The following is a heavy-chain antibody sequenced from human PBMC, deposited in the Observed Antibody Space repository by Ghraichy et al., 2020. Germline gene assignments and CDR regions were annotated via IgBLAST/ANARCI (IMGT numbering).Heavy chain of an antibody. J-gene: IGHJ3*02. CDR3: ARVDPRYGDYGGLRSHDAFDI. D-gene: IGHD4-17*01. CDR2: IYTSGST. Sequence: SETLSLTCTVSGGSISSGSYYWSWIRQPAGKGLEWIGRIYTSGSTNYNPSLKSRVTISVDTSKNQFSLKLSSVTAADTAVYYCARVDPRYGDYGGLRSHDAFDIWGQGTMVTVSS. CDR1: GGSISSGSYY. V-gene: IGHV4-61*02.